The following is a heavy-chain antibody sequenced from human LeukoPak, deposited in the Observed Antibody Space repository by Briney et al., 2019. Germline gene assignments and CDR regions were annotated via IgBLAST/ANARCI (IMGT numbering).Heavy chain of an antibody. D-gene: IGHD6-19*01. J-gene: IGHJ5*02. Sequence: GGSLRLSCAASGFTFSSYTMNWVRQAPGKGLEWVSYISSSSNSIYYTDSVKGRFTISRDNSKNTLYLQMNSLRAEDTAVYYCAREDIAVAGTYFDPWGQGTLVTVSS. CDR2: ISSSSNSI. V-gene: IGHV3-48*01. CDR1: GFTFSSYT. CDR3: AREDIAVAGTYFDP.